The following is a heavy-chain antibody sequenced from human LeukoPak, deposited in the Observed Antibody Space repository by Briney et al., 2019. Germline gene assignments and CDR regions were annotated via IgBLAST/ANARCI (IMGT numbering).Heavy chain of an antibody. CDR2: IWYDGGNE. CDR3: ARSTSGSGYDIDY. CDR1: GFTFSSYW. J-gene: IGHJ4*02. D-gene: IGHD5-12*01. V-gene: IGHV3-33*08. Sequence: PGGSLRLSCAASGFTFSSYWMSWVRQAPGKGLEWVAIIWYDGGNEYYADSVKGRFTISRDNSKNTLYLQVNSLRAEDTAVYYCARSTSGSGYDIDYWGQGTLVTVSS.